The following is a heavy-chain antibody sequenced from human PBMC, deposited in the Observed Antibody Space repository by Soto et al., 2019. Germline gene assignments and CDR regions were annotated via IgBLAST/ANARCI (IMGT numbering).Heavy chain of an antibody. J-gene: IGHJ5*02. CDR3: TRPTCDGGNCYFAH. CDR2: IMYDGNTE. V-gene: IGHV3-30-3*01. D-gene: IGHD2-21*01. CDR1: GFVFGSYA. Sequence: PGGSLRLSCAASGFVFGSYAMHWVRQAPGKGLEWVAVIMYDGNTEYYADSVKGRFTLSRDNSKNILSVQMNSLRAEDTAVYYCTRPTCDGGNCYFAHWGRGTLVTVS.